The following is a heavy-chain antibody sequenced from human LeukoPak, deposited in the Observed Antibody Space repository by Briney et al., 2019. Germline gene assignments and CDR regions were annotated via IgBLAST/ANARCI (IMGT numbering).Heavy chain of an antibody. D-gene: IGHD5-18*01. V-gene: IGHV4-34*01. J-gene: IGHJ5*02. Sequence: SETLSLTCAVYGGSFSGYYWSWIRQPPGKGLEWIGEINHSGSTNYNPSLKSRVTISVDTSKNQFSLKLSSVTAADTAVYYCARDVQLWYNWFDPWGQGTLVTVSS. CDR3: ARDVQLWYNWFDP. CDR2: INHSGST. CDR1: GGSFSGYY.